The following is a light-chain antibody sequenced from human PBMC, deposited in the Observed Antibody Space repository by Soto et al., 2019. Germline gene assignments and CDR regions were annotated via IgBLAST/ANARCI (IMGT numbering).Light chain of an antibody. CDR1: QSVSSSY. CDR2: GAS. Sequence: EIVLTQSPGTLSLSPGERATLSCRASQSVSSSYLAWYQQKPGQAPRLLIYGASSRATGIPDRFSGSGSETDFTLTISRRGPEDFAVYYCHQYGGSPRTLGQGTKVEIK. J-gene: IGKJ1*01. CDR3: HQYGGSPRT. V-gene: IGKV3-20*01.